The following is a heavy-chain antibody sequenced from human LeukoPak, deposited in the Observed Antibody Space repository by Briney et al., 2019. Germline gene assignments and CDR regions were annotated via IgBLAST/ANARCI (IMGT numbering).Heavy chain of an antibody. CDR2: ISYSGTT. V-gene: IGHV4-39*01. CDR1: GGSISSNNYY. D-gene: IGHD6-19*01. J-gene: IGHJ4*02. Sequence: SETLSLTCTVSGGSISSNNYYWGWVRQPPGKGLEWIGTISYSGTTYPSPSLKSRVTISSDTSKNQFSLRLSSVTAADTAVYFCARQMTIAVAGTLDYWGQGTLVTVSS. CDR3: ARQMTIAVAGTLDY.